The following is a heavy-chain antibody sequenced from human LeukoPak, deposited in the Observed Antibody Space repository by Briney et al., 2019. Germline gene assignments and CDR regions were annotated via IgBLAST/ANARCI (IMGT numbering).Heavy chain of an antibody. Sequence: GGSLRLSCAASGFTFSSYWMHWVRQAPGKGLVWVSRINSDGSSTSYADSVKGRFTISRDNAKNTLYLQMNSLRAEDTAVYYCARVMGFSYDFRSGFSRYYYGMDVWGQGTTVTVSS. CDR1: GFTFSSYW. V-gene: IGHV3-74*01. J-gene: IGHJ6*02. CDR3: ARVMGFSYDFRSGFSRYYYGMDV. CDR2: INSDGSST. D-gene: IGHD3-3*01.